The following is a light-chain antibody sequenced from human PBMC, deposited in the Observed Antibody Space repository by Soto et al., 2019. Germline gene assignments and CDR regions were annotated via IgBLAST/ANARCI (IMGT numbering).Light chain of an antibody. V-gene: IGLV2-14*01. CDR3: SSFTTSTTYV. CDR1: SSDVGGYNS. Sequence: QSALTQPASVSGSPGQSMTISCTGTSSDVGGYNSVSWYQQHPGKAPKLMIYEVSHRPSGVSNRFSGSQSANTASLTISGLQAEDEADYYCSSFTTSTTYVFGTGTKVTVL. CDR2: EVS. J-gene: IGLJ1*01.